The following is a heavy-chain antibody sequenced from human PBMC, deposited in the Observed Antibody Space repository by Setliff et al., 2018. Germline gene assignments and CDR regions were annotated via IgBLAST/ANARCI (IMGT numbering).Heavy chain of an antibody. Sequence: LRLSCAASGFTFSGSAMHWVRQASGKGLEWVGRIRSKANNYATAYAASLKGRFTISRDDSKNTAFLQMNSLKTEDTATYYCARVQGAVGAVMIPLDLWGQGTLVTVSS. J-gene: IGHJ5*02. D-gene: IGHD2-21*01. V-gene: IGHV3-73*01. CDR3: ARVQGAVGAVMIPLDL. CDR1: GFTFSGSA. CDR2: IRSKANNYAT.